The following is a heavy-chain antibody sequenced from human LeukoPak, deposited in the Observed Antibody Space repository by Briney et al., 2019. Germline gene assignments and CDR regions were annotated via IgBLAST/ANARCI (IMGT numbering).Heavy chain of an antibody. CDR2: ISCSGSTI. V-gene: IGHV3-48*03. Sequence: GGSLRLSCAASGFTFSRYEMHWVRQAPGKGLEWVSYISCSGSTIYYADSVKGRFTISRDNAKNSLYLQMNSLRAEDTAVYYCARVEWELSYYFDYWGQGTLVTVSS. CDR1: GFTFSRYE. D-gene: IGHD1-26*01. J-gene: IGHJ4*02. CDR3: ARVEWELSYYFDY.